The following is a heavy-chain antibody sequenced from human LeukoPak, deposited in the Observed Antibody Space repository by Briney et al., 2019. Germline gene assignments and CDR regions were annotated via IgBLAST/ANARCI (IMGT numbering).Heavy chain of an antibody. J-gene: IGHJ4*02. V-gene: IGHV3-7*01. CDR2: IKEDGSDK. D-gene: IGHD6-19*01. CDR1: GFTLSSYR. CDR3: ARDTSGKSGWHYFDY. Sequence: GGSLRPSCAASGFTLSSYRMTWVRQAPGKGLEWVANIKEDGSDKYYVDSVKGRFTISRDNAQNSLYLQMNSLRAEDTAVYYCARDTSGKSGWHYFDYWGQGTLVTVSS.